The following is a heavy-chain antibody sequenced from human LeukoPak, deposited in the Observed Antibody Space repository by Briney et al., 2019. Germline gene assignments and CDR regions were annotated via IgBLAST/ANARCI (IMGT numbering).Heavy chain of an antibody. J-gene: IGHJ5*02. CDR1: GGTFSSYA. V-gene: IGHV1-69*05. CDR2: IIPIFGTA. Sequence: SVKVSCKXSGGTFSSYAISWVRQAPRQGLEWMGGIIPIFGTANYAQKFQGRVTITTDESTSTAYMELSSLRSEDTAVYYCASRGTVEMATIYSYNWFDPWGQGTLVTVSS. D-gene: IGHD5-24*01. CDR3: ASRGTVEMATIYSYNWFDP.